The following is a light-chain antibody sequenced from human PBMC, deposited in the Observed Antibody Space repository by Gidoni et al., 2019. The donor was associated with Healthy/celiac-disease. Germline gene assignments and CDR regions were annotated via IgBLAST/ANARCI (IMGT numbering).Light chain of an antibody. CDR3: QQRSNWPPIT. J-gene: IGKJ5*01. V-gene: IGKV3-11*01. CDR2: DAS. Sequence: EIVLTHAPATLSLSPGERATLSCRASQSVSSYLAWYQQKPGQAPRLLIYDASNKATSIPARFSGSRSGTDYTLTISSLEPEDFAVYYCQQRSNWPPITFGQGTRLEIK. CDR1: QSVSSY.